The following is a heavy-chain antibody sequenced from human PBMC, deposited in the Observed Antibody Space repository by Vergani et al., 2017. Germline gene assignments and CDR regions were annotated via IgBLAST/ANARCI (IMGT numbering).Heavy chain of an antibody. Sequence: QLQLVQSGSEVKKPGASVKVSCKASGYTFTSYDINWVRQATGQGLEWMGWMNPNSGNTGYAQKFQGRVTMTRNTSISTAYMELSSLRSEDTAVYYCARGPSGRITMVRGRRYGMDVWGQGTTVTVSS. J-gene: IGHJ6*02. D-gene: IGHD3-10*01. CDR1: GYTFTSYD. V-gene: IGHV1-8*01. CDR2: MNPNSGNT. CDR3: ARGPSGRITMVRGRRYGMDV.